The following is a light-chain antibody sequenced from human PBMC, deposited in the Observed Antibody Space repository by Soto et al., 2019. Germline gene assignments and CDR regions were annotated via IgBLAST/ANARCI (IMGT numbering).Light chain of an antibody. CDR3: SSYTRGNTYV. V-gene: IGLV2-14*01. CDR1: SSDNGGYNA. J-gene: IGLJ1*01. CDR2: EVT. Sequence: QSALTQPASVSGSPGQSITISCTGTSSDNGGYNAVSWYQQHPRKAPKLMIYEVTNRPSGISNRFSGSKSGNTASLTISGLQAEDEADYYCSSYTRGNTYVFGTGTKLTVL.